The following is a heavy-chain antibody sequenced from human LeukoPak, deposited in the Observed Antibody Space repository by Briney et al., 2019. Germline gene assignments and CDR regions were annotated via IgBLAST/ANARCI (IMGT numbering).Heavy chain of an antibody. CDR3: ARGGLNFDAFDI. J-gene: IGHJ3*02. CDR2: IGSRSTYT. Sequence: GGSLRLXCAASGFTFSSYSMNWVRQAPGKVLEWVSSIGSRSTYTYSADSVKGRFTISRDNAKNSLYLQMNSLRAGDTAVYYCARGGLNFDAFDIWGQGTMVTVSS. V-gene: IGHV3-21*01. CDR1: GFTFSSYS. D-gene: IGHD1-7*01.